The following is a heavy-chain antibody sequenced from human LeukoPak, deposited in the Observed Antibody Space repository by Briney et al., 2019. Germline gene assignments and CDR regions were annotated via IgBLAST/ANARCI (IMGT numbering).Heavy chain of an antibody. D-gene: IGHD5-18*01. CDR1: GGSFSGYY. V-gene: IGHV4-34*09. CDR3: ARVPVDTAPGRRFDY. CDR2: INHSGST. Sequence: PSETLSLTCAVYGGSFSGYYWSWIRQPPGKGLEWIGEINHSGSTNYNPSLKSRVTISVDTSKNQFSLKLSSVTAADTAVYYCARVPVDTAPGRRFDYWGQGTLVTVSS. J-gene: IGHJ4*02.